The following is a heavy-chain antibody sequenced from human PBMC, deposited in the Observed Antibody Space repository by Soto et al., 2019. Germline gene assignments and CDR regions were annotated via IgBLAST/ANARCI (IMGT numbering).Heavy chain of an antibody. CDR1: GFTFSSYG. J-gene: IGHJ6*03. CDR3: ARLGGGYDSYYYYYHTAV. D-gene: IGHD5-12*01. V-gene: IGHV3-33*01. Sequence: PGGSLRLSCAASGFTFSSYGMHWVRQAPGKGLEWVAVIWYDGSNKYYADSVKGRFTISRDNSKNTLYLQMNSLRAEDTAVYYCARLGGGYDSYYYYYHTAVWGKGTTVTVSS. CDR2: IWYDGSNK.